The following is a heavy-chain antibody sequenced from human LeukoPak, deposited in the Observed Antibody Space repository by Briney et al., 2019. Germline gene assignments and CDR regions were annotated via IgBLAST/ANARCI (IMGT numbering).Heavy chain of an antibody. J-gene: IGHJ4*02. CDR1: GGSISSGDYY. Sequence: SETLSLTCTVSGGSISSGDYYWSWIRQPPGKGLVWVGYIYYSGSTYYNPSLKSRVTISVDTSKNQFSLKLSSVTAADTAVYYCARAGGSGWYLFDYWGQGTLVTVSS. CDR3: ARAGGSGWYLFDY. D-gene: IGHD6-19*01. CDR2: IYYSGST. V-gene: IGHV4-30-4*01.